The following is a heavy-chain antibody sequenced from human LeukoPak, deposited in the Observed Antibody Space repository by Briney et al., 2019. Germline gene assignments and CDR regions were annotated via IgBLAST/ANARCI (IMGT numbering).Heavy chain of an antibody. CDR2: IIPIFGTA. V-gene: IGHV1-69*13. D-gene: IGHD3-16*02. J-gene: IGHJ5*02. Sequence: SVKVSCKASGGTFISYAISWVRQAPGQGLEWMGGIIPIFGTANYAQKFQGRVTITADESTSTAYMELSSLRSEDTAVYYCARDFSGDYVWGSYRYNWFDPWGQGTLVTASS. CDR1: GGTFISYA. CDR3: ARDFSGDYVWGSYRYNWFDP.